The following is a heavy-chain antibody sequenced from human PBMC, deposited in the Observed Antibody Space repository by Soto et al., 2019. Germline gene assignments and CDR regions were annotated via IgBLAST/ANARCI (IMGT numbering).Heavy chain of an antibody. CDR2: IYYSGST. CDR1: GGSISPYY. J-gene: IGHJ4*02. CDR3: ARGYSYGLGRNGYFDF. Sequence: SETLSLTCTASGGSISPYYWNWIRQPPGKGLEWIGYIYYSGSTNYNPSPKSRVTISVNTSRNLFSLKLSSVTAADTAVYYCARGYSYGLGRNGYFDFWGQGTLVTVSS. V-gene: IGHV4-59*01. D-gene: IGHD5-18*01.